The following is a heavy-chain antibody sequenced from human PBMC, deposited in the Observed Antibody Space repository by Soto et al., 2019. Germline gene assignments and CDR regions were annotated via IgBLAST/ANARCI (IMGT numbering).Heavy chain of an antibody. CDR3: TRDQPTTVVTYWDYYYGMDV. J-gene: IGHJ6*02. D-gene: IGHD4-17*01. CDR2: IRSKAYGGTT. V-gene: IGHV3-49*04. CDR1: GFTFGDYA. Sequence: QSVGSLRLSCTASGFTFGDYAMSWVSQAPGKGLEWVGFIRSKAYGGTTEYAASVKGRFTISRDDSKSIAYLQMNSLKTEDTAVYYCTRDQPTTVVTYWDYYYGMDVWGQGTTVTVSS.